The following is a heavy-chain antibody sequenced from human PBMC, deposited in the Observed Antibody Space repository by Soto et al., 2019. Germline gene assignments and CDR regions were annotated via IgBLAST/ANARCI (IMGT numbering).Heavy chain of an antibody. CDR1: GFNFGAYA. CDR3: ARSPGFCSSTSCFGRGSSMDA. J-gene: IGHJ6*02. V-gene: IGHV3-30*14. D-gene: IGHD2-2*01. CDR2: ISFDGTTK. Sequence: PGGSLRLSCAGSGFNFGAYAMHWVRQAPGKGLEWVSLISFDGTTKYYADSVKGRFTISRDNSKNTLYLQMNSLRVEDTAVFYCARSPGFCSSTSCFGRGSSMDAWGQGTTVTVSS.